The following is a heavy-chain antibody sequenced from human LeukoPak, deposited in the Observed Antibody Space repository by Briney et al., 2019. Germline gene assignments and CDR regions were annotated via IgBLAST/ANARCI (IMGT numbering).Heavy chain of an antibody. CDR1: GYSISSGYY. D-gene: IGHD3-16*02. V-gene: IGHV4-38-2*01. Sequence: TSETLSLTCAVSGYSISSGYYWGWIRQPPGKGLEWIGSIYHSGSTYYNPSLKSRVTISVDTSKNQFSLKLSSVTAADTAVYYCARVMVEYDYVWGSYRLGDYYYYYGMDVWGKGTTVTVSS. CDR3: ARVMVEYDYVWGSYRLGDYYYYYGMDV. J-gene: IGHJ6*04. CDR2: IYHSGST.